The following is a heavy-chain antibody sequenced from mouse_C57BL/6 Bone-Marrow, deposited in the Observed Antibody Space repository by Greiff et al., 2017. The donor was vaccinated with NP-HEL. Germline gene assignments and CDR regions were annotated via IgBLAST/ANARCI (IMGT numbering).Heavy chain of an antibody. V-gene: IGHV3-6*01. CDR2: ISYDGSN. J-gene: IGHJ2*01. CDR3: VRETQITTVVEYYFDY. CDR1: GYSITSGYY. D-gene: IGHD1-1*01. Sequence: EVQLQESGPGLVKPSQSLSLTCSVTGYSITSGYYWNWIRQFPGNKLEWMGYISYDGSNNYNPSLKNRITITRDTSKNQFFLKLNSVTTEDAATSYCVRETQITTVVEYYFDYWGQGTTLTVSS.